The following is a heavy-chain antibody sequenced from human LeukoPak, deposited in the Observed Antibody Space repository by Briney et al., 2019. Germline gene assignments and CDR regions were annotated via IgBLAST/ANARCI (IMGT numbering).Heavy chain of an antibody. D-gene: IGHD3-9*01. CDR1: GFTFSSYA. V-gene: IGHV3-23*01. CDR2: ISGSGGST. Sequence: GGSLRLSCAASGFTFSSYAMSWVRQAPGKGLEWVSAISGSGGSTYYADSVKGRLTISRDNSKNTLYLQMNSLRAEDTAVYYCAKDIAYFDWSGLFDIWGQGTMVTVSS. CDR3: AKDIAYFDWSGLFDI. J-gene: IGHJ3*02.